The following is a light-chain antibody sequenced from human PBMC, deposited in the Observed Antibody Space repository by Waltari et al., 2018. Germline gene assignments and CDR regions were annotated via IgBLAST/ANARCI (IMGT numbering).Light chain of an antibody. CDR3: QRYDNLPIFA. V-gene: IGKV1-33*01. J-gene: IGKJ3*01. Sequence: LHLTQSPSSLSAPVGDRVTITCPASQGISNYLNWYQQKPGKAPKLLIHDASKLETGVPPRFSGSQSGTSFTLTISGLQPEDIGRYYCQRYDNLPIFAFGPGTKVEI. CDR2: DAS. CDR1: QGISNY.